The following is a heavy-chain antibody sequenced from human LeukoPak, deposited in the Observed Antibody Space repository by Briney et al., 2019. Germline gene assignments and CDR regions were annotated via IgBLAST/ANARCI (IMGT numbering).Heavy chain of an antibody. D-gene: IGHD5-12*01. CDR1: GITFSTYT. CDR2: ISSTSSYI. CDR3: ARGSDSAYDY. V-gene: IGHV3-21*01. Sequence: GGSLRVSCAASGITFSTYTMNWVRQAPGRGLEWVSSISSTSSYIYYADSAKGRFTISRDNAKNSLYLQMNSLIAEDTAVYYCARGSDSAYDYWGQGTLVTVSS. J-gene: IGHJ4*02.